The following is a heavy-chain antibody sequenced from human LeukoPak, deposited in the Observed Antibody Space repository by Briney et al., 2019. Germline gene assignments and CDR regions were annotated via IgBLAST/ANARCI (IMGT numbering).Heavy chain of an antibody. V-gene: IGHV4-61*01. Sequence: SETLSLTCTVSGGSTRHPLGSAIRNFYWSWIRQSLGKGLEWIGSMYYSGSTFYNPSLKSRVNISLDTSKNQFSLKMTSVAAADTATYYCARGPLSSTTFHFYALDVWGPGTTVTVSS. D-gene: IGHD2/OR15-2a*01. J-gene: IGHJ6*02. CDR3: ARGPLSSTTFHFYALDV. CDR2: MYYSGST. CDR1: GGSTRHPLGSAIRNFY.